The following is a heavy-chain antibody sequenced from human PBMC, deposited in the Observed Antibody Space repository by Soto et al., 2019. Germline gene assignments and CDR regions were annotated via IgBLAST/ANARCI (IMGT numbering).Heavy chain of an antibody. D-gene: IGHD3-16*01. CDR2: ISYDGNYI. V-gene: IGHV3-30*18. CDR3: AKGILSATIGPYAMDV. J-gene: IGHJ6*02. CDR1: GFAFISYA. Sequence: GGSLRLSCEASGFAFISYAMHWVRQAPGKGLEWVGVISYDGNYIYYADSVKGRFTISRDNSKNTLYVQVNSLRPEDTAVYYCAKGILSATIGPYAMDVWGQGTTVTVSS.